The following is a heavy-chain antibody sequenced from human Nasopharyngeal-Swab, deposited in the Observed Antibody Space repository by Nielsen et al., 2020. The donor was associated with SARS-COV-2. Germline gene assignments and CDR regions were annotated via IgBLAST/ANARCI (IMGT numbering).Heavy chain of an antibody. Sequence: GESLKISCAASGFTFDDYAMSWVRQAPGKGLEWVSGINWNGGSTGYADSVKGRFTISRDNAKNSLYLQMNSLRAEDTALYYCASTWIQLWLPHYWGQGTLVTVTS. CDR3: ASTWIQLWLPHY. CDR2: INWNGGST. J-gene: IGHJ4*02. V-gene: IGHV3-20*04. D-gene: IGHD5-18*01. CDR1: GFTFDDYA.